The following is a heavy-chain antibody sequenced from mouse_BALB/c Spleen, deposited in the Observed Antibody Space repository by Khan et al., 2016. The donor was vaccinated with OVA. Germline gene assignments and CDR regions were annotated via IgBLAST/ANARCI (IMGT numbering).Heavy chain of an antibody. Sequence: QVQLQQSGAELVRPGVSVKISCKGSGYTFTDFTMHWVKQSHAKSVEWIGVISTYYGDATYNQKFKGKATMTVDKSSSTAYMELARLTSEDSAIYLCARGGGGDRFAYWGQGTLVTVSA. J-gene: IGHJ3*01. CDR1: GYTFTDFT. V-gene: IGHV1S137*01. CDR2: ISTYYGDA. CDR3: ARGGGGDRFAY.